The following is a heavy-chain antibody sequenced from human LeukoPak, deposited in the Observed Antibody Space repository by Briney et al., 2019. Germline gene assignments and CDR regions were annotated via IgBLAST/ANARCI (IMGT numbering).Heavy chain of an antibody. Sequence: PGRSLRLSCAASGFTFSSYGMHWVHQAPGKGLEWVAVISYDGSNKYYADSVKGRFTISRGNSKNTLYLQMNSLRAEDTAVYYCAKDRTPMTVMGYWGQGTLVTVSS. V-gene: IGHV3-30*18. CDR1: GFTFSSYG. D-gene: IGHD2-8*01. CDR3: AKDRTPMTVMGY. J-gene: IGHJ4*02. CDR2: ISYDGSNK.